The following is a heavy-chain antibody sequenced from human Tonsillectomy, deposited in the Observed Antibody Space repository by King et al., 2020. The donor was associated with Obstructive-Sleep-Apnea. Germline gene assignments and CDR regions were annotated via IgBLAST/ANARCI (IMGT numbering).Heavy chain of an antibody. CDR2: IKSKTDGGTT. CDR3: TTDDCSSTSCPGPYSYYGMDV. V-gene: IGHV3-15*01. Sequence: VQLVESGGGLVKPGGSLRLACAASGFTFSNAWMNWVRQAPGKGLEWVGRIKSKTDGGTTDYAAPVKGRFTISRDDSKNTLDLQMNSLNTEDTAVDYCTTDDCSSTSCPGPYSYYGMDVWGQGTTVTVSS. CDR1: GFTFSNAW. D-gene: IGHD2-2*01. J-gene: IGHJ6*02.